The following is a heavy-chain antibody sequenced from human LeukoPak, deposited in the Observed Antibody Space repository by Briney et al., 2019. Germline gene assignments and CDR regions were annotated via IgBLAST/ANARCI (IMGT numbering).Heavy chain of an antibody. V-gene: IGHV1-18*01. D-gene: IGHD4-17*01. CDR3: ARVFVTVTDIHYFDY. J-gene: IGHJ4*01. CDR1: GYTFTSYG. CDR2: ISAYNGNT. Sequence: ASVKVSCKASGYTFTSYGISWVRQAPGQGLEWMGWISAYNGNTNYAQKLQGRVTMTTDTSTSTAYMELRRLRSDDTGVYYSARVFVTVTDIHYFDYWGHGTLVTVSS.